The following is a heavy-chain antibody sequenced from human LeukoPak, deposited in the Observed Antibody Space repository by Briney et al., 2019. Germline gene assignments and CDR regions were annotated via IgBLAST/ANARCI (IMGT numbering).Heavy chain of an antibody. CDR3: ARARGYSGYDSRRRCYYGMDV. D-gene: IGHD5-12*01. CDR1: GGSFSGYY. CDR2: INHSGST. V-gene: IGHV4-34*01. J-gene: IGHJ6*04. Sequence: SETLSLTCAVYGGSFSGYYWSWIRQPPGKGLEWIGEINHSGSTNYNPSLKSRVTISVDTSKNQFSLKLSSVTAADTAVYYCARARGYSGYDSRRRCYYGMDVWGKGTTVTVSS.